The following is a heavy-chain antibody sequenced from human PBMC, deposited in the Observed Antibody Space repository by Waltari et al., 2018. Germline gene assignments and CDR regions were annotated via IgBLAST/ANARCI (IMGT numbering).Heavy chain of an antibody. CDR3: ARERSVTGKGNLDY. J-gene: IGHJ4*02. CDR1: GFTISSYE. V-gene: IGHV3-48*03. D-gene: IGHD3-10*01. CDR2: ISSGGTNM. Sequence: EVQLVESGGGLVQPGGSLRLSGAASGFTISSYEMNWVRQAPGKGLEWVSYISSGGTNMFYAESVKGRFTISRDNAKNSLYLHMNSLRVEDTAVYYCARERSVTGKGNLDYWGQGTLVTVSS.